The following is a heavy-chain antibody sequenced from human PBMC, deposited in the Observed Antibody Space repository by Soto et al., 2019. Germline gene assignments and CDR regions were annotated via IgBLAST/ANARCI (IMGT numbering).Heavy chain of an antibody. CDR2: ISGSGGST. V-gene: IGHV3-23*01. J-gene: IGHJ3*02. CDR1: GFTFSIYS. Sequence: PGGSLRLSCAASGFTFSIYSMTWVRQAPGKGLEWVSTISGSGGSTHYADSVKGRFTISRDNSKNTLYLQMNSLRAEDTAEYYCAKVDDSSGYYYPGAFDIWGQGTMVTVSS. D-gene: IGHD3-22*01. CDR3: AKVDDSSGYYYPGAFDI.